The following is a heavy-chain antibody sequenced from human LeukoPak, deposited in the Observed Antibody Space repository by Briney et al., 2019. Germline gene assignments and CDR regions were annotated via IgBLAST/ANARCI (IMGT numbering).Heavy chain of an antibody. V-gene: IGHV4-39*01. CDR1: GGSISSSSYY. D-gene: IGHD2-2*01. CDR3: ALGNIVVVPAGGYYFDY. Sequence: SETLSLTCTVSGGSISSSSYYWGWIRQPPGKGLDWIGSIYYSGSTYYNPSLKSRVTISVDTSKTQSSLKLSSVTAADTAVYYCALGNIVVVPAGGYYFDYWGQGTLVTVSS. CDR2: IYYSGST. J-gene: IGHJ4*02.